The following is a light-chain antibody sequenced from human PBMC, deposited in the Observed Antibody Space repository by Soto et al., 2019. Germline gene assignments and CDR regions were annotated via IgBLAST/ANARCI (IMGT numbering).Light chain of an antibody. CDR2: DVS. Sequence: QSVLTQPASGSGSPGQSITITCTGTSSDVGGYSYVSWYQQHPGKAPKLMIYDVSNRPSGVSNRFSGSKSGNTASLTISGLQAEDEADYYCSSYTSSSTYVFGTGTKVTVL. V-gene: IGLV2-14*01. CDR3: SSYTSSSTYV. CDR1: SSDVGGYSY. J-gene: IGLJ1*01.